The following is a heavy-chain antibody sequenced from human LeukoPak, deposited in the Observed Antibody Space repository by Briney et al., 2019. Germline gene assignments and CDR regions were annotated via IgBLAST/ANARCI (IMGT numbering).Heavy chain of an antibody. D-gene: IGHD3-10*01. Sequence: SETLSLTCSVSGDSIGSYYWTWIRQAAGKGLEWIGYIFYSGSTNYSPSLKSRVTISVDTSNNQFSLQLRSVTAADTAIYYCARGRARDGSFPWLDSWGQGTLVTVSS. CDR1: GDSIGSYY. V-gene: IGHV4-59*01. J-gene: IGHJ5*01. CDR3: ARGRARDGSFPWLDS. CDR2: IFYSGST.